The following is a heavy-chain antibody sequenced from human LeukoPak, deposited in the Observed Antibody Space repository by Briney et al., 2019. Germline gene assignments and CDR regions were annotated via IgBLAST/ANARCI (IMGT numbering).Heavy chain of an antibody. V-gene: IGHV3-48*01. Sequence: GGSLRLACTASRFTLSGYSMNWVRQAPGKGLEWVSHIGISGAIYYGDYVKGRFTISRDNVKNSLYLQMNSLRAEDTAVYYCSTAKFDYWGQGTLVTVSS. CDR3: STAKFDY. CDR2: IGISGAI. CDR1: RFTLSGYS. J-gene: IGHJ4*02.